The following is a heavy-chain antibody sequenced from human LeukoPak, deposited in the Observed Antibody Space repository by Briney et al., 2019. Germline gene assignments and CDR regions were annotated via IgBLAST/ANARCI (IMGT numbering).Heavy chain of an antibody. J-gene: IGHJ6*02. D-gene: IGHD5-18*01. V-gene: IGHV1-69*05. Sequence: SVKVSCKASGYTFTGYYMHWVRQAPGQGLEWMGVIIPIFGTANNAQKFQGRVTIATDDATSTAYMELSSLTSEDTAVYYCARDPRIQLWLKNYYYGMDVWGQGTTVTVSS. CDR1: GYTFTGYY. CDR3: ARDPRIQLWLKNYYYGMDV. CDR2: IIPIFGTA.